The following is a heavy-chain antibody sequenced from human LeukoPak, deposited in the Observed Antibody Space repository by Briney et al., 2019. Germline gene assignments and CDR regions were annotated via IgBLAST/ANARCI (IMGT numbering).Heavy chain of an antibody. CDR3: AKDNHRDIVVVPADY. J-gene: IGHJ4*02. V-gene: IGHV3-23*01. CDR2: ISGSGNNT. Sequence: GGSLRLSCAASGFTFSSYVMSWVRQAPGEGLEWVSGISGSGNNTYQADSVKGRFTISRDNSKNTLYLQMNSLRAEDTAVYYCAKDNHRDIVVVPADYWGQGTLVTVSS. CDR1: GFTFSSYV. D-gene: IGHD2-2*01.